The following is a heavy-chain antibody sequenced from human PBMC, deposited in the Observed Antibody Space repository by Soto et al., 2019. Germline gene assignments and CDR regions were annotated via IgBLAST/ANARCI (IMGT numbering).Heavy chain of an antibody. V-gene: IGHV3-74*01. CDR3: AREYYSSGTH. J-gene: IGHJ1*01. CDR1: GFTFSTYW. CDR2: ISENGGIT. D-gene: IGHD3-10*01. Sequence: EVQLVESGGGLVQPGGSLRFSCAASGFTFSTYWMQWVRQVPGEGLVWVSSISENGGITVYADSVKGRFTISRDNAKNTLYLQMDGLRVEDTAIYYCAREYYSSGTHWGQGTLVTVST.